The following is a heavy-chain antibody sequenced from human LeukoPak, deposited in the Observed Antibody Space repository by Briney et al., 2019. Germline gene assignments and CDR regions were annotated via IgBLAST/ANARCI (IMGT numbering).Heavy chain of an antibody. J-gene: IGHJ4*02. CDR3: ARDYGGNGGGDY. CDR1: GGSISSYY. V-gene: IGHV4-59*12. CDR2: IYYSGST. D-gene: IGHD4-23*01. Sequence: PSETLSLTCTVSGGSISSYYWSWIRQPPGKGLEWIGYIYYSGSTNYNPSLKSRVTISVDTSKNQFSLKLSSVTAADTAVYYCARDYGGNGGGDYWGQGTLVTVSS.